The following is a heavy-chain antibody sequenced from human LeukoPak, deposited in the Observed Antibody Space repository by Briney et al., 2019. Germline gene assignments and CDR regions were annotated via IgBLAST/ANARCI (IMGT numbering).Heavy chain of an antibody. D-gene: IGHD3-10*01. CDR1: GFIFSTYG. V-gene: IGHV3-33*01. CDR2: IFSDGYTK. J-gene: IGHJ3*01. CDR3: ARASGPFDF. Sequence: PGGSLRLSCAASGFIFSTYGLHWVRQAPGKGLEWVAVIFSDGYTKYYAASVEDRFIISRDNSKNTLYLHMNSLIPGDTGVYYCARASGPFDFWGRGTMVTVSS.